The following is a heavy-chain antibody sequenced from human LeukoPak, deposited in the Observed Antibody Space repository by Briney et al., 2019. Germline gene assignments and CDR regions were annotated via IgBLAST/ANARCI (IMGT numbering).Heavy chain of an antibody. CDR1: GGSISSSSYY. Sequence: SETLSLTCTVSGGSISSSSYYWGWIRQPPGKGLEWIGSIYYSGSTYYNPSLKSRVTISVDTSKNQFSLKLSSVTAADTAVYYCARDNLLSYYDSSGYLGPWGQGTLVTVSS. J-gene: IGHJ5*02. D-gene: IGHD3-22*01. CDR2: IYYSGST. V-gene: IGHV4-39*07. CDR3: ARDNLLSYYDSSGYLGP.